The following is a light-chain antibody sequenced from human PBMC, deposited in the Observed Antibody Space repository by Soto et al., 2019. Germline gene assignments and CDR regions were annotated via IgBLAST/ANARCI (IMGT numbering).Light chain of an antibody. CDR2: SNN. V-gene: IGLV1-44*01. CDR1: SSNIGSNT. J-gene: IGLJ3*02. Sequence: QSVLTQPPSASGTPGQRVTISCSGSSSNIGSNTIHWYQQLPGTAPKLLIYSNNKRPSGVPDRISGSKSGTSASLAISGLQSEDEADYFCCSYGGNYIFGLFGGGTKVTVL. CDR3: CSYGGNYIFGL.